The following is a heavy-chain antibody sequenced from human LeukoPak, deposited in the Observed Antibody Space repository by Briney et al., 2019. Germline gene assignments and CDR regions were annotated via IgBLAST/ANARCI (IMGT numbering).Heavy chain of an antibody. CDR3: ARDASGSYGIYYFDY. V-gene: IGHV4-59*01. D-gene: IGHD1-26*01. CDR1: GGSISSYY. CDR2: IYYSGST. J-gene: IGHJ4*02. Sequence: SETLSLTCTVSGGSISSYYWSWIRQPPGKGLEWIGYIYYSGSTNYNPSLKSRVTISVDTSKNQFSLKLSSVTAADTAVYYCARDASGSYGIYYFDYWGQGILVTVSS.